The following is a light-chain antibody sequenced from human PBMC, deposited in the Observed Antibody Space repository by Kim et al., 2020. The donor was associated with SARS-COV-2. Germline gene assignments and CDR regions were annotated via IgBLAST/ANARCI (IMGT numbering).Light chain of an antibody. CDR3: MQSLQIPGT. CDR1: QSLIDTNAFYY. J-gene: IGKJ5*01. Sequence: ASSISCRSSQSLIDTNAFYYLDWYVQEPGQSQQLLIYLGSHRASGVPDRFSGCGSGTDFTLKIRTMEADDVGVYYCMQSLQIPGTFGQGTRLEIK. V-gene: IGKV2-28*01. CDR2: LGS.